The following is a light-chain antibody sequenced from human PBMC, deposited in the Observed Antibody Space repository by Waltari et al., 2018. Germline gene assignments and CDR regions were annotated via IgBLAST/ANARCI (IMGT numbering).Light chain of an antibody. CDR1: QSISSW. CDR2: KAS. CDR3: QQYNSSPWT. J-gene: IGKJ1*01. Sequence: DIPMTQSPSTLSASVGSRVTIPCRASQSISSWLAWYQQKPGKAPKLLIYKASSLESGVPSRFSGSRSGTEFTLTISSLQPDDFATYYCQQYNSSPWTFGQGTKVEIK. V-gene: IGKV1-5*03.